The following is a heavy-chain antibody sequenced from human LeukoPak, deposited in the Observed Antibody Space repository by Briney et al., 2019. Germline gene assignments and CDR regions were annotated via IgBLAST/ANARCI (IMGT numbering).Heavy chain of an antibody. D-gene: IGHD3-22*01. CDR3: ARGPHSYDSSGYYYVVWFDP. CDR1: GGSISSGGYS. Sequence: SETLSLTCAVSGGSISSGGYSWSWIRQPPGKGLEWIGYIYHSGSTYYNPSLKSRVTISVDTSKNQFSLKLSSVTAADTAVYYCARGPHSYDSSGYYYVVWFDPWGQGTLVTVSS. V-gene: IGHV4-30-2*01. CDR2: IYHSGST. J-gene: IGHJ5*02.